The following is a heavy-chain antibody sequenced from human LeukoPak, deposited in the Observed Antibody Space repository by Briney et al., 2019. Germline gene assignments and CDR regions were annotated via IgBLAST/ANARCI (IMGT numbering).Heavy chain of an antibody. Sequence: PGGSLRLSCAASGFTFNTFSMNWVRQAPGKGLEWVSAISGSSDYIYYADSVKGRFTISRDNAKNSLFLQMNSLRAEDTAVYYCASTVLYGSGSYPLDYWGQGTLVTVSS. V-gene: IGHV3-21*01. J-gene: IGHJ4*02. CDR1: GFTFNTFS. CDR3: ASTVLYGSGSYPLDY. D-gene: IGHD3-10*01. CDR2: ISGSSDYI.